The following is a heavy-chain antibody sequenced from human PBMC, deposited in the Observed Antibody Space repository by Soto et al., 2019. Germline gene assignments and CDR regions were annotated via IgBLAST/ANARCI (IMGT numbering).Heavy chain of an antibody. J-gene: IGHJ6*02. CDR1: GGTFSSYA. V-gene: IGHV1-69*13. D-gene: IGHD3-3*01. CDR2: IIPIFGTA. CDR3: ARESGDYYGMDV. Sequence: SVKVSCKAPGGTFSSYAISWVRQAPGQGLEWMGGIIPIFGTANYAQKFQGRVTITADESTSTAYMELSSLRSEDTAVYYCARESGDYYGMDVWGQGTTVTVS.